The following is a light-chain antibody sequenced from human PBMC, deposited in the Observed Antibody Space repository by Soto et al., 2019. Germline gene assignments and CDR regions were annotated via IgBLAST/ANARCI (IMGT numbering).Light chain of an antibody. V-gene: IGLV1-44*01. CDR1: SSNIGSHT. J-gene: IGLJ1*01. Sequence: QSVLTQPPSASGTPGQRVTISCSGGSSNIGSHTVNWYQQLPETAPKLLIYSINQRPSGVPDRFSGSKSGTSASLAISGLQSEDEADYYCAAWDDRLNGKVVGTGTKATVL. CDR3: AAWDDRLNGKV. CDR2: SIN.